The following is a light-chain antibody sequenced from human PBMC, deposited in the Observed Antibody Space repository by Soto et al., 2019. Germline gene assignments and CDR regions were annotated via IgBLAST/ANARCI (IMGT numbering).Light chain of an antibody. J-gene: IGKJ4*01. CDR3: QHYETSPPALT. CDR1: QSVSRN. V-gene: IGKV3-11*01. CDR2: DAS. Sequence: EIVLTQSPATLCLSPGERATLSCRASQSVSRNLAWYQQKPGQAPRLLIYDASNRATGIPARFSGSGSVTDFTLTISSLEPEDFAVYYCQHYETSPPALTFGGGTKVDIK.